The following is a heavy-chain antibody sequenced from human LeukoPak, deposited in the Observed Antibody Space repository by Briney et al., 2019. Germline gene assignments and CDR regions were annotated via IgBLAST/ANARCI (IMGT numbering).Heavy chain of an antibody. CDR1: GGSISSGGYY. V-gene: IGHV4-31*03. Sequence: PSETLSLTCTVSGGSISSGGYYWSWIRQHPGKGLEWIGYIYYSGSTYYNPSLKSRVTISVDTSKNQFSLKLSSVTAADTAVYYCARHVQQLLTSPFDFWGQGTLVTVSS. D-gene: IGHD6-13*01. CDR2: IYYSGST. J-gene: IGHJ4*02. CDR3: ARHVQQLLTSPFDF.